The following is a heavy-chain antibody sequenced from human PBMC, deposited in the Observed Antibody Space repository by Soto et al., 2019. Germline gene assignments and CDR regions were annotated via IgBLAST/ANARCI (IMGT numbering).Heavy chain of an antibody. D-gene: IGHD1-26*01. Sequence: QVQLVQSGAEVKKPGASVKVSCKASGYTFTSYGFSWVRRAPGQGLEGMGWISAYNGNTNYAQKLQGRVTMTTDTYTSTAYMELRILRSDDTAVYYCAREGSRPYYYYGMDVWGQGTTVTVSS. J-gene: IGHJ6*02. CDR1: GYTFTSYG. V-gene: IGHV1-18*01. CDR2: ISAYNGNT. CDR3: AREGSRPYYYYGMDV.